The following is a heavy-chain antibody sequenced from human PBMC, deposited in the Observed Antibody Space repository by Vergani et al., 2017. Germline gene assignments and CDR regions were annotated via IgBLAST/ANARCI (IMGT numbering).Heavy chain of an antibody. V-gene: IGHV4-59*02. D-gene: IGHD4-23*01. CDR3: ARELIYGGNSGWFDP. CDR1: GASVNSYY. CDR2: VSFRGDT. J-gene: IGHJ5*02. Sequence: QVKLQESGPGLVKPSETLSLTCTVSGASVNSYYWSWIRQPPGKGLEWMGYVSFRGDTLYDPSVKGRMTISLNTSSNQFSLYLTSVTAADTAVYYCARELIYGGNSGWFDPWGQGTLVTVSS.